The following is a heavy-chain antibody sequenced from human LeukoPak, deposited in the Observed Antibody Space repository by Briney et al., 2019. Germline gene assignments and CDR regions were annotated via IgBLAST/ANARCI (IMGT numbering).Heavy chain of an antibody. Sequence: PGGSLRLSCAASGFTFSSYAMSWVRQAPGKGLEWVSAISGSGGSTYYADSGKGRFTISRDNSKNTLYLQMNSLRAEDTAVYYCAKEFLYDSSGDYYYYYYGMDVWGQGTTVTVSS. D-gene: IGHD3-22*01. V-gene: IGHV3-23*01. CDR3: AKEFLYDSSGDYYYYYYGMDV. CDR1: GFTFSSYA. J-gene: IGHJ6*02. CDR2: ISGSGGST.